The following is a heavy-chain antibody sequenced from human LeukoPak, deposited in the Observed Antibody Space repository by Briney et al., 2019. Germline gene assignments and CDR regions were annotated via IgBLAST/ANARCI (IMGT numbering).Heavy chain of an antibody. CDR2: ISYDGSNK. Sequence: GRSLRLSCAASGFTFSSYGMHWVRQAPGKGLEWVAVISYDGSNKYYADSVKGRFTTSRDNSKNTLYLQMNSLRAEDTAVYYCAKDRLGGSYYLGAFDIWGQGTMVTVSS. CDR3: AKDRLGGSYYLGAFDI. CDR1: GFTFSSYG. J-gene: IGHJ3*02. D-gene: IGHD1-26*01. V-gene: IGHV3-30*18.